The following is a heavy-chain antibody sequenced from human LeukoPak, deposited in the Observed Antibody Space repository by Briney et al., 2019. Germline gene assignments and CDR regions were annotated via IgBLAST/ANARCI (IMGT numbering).Heavy chain of an antibody. Sequence: GGSLRLSRAASGFTFSSYAMSWVRQAPGKGLEWVSAISGSGGITYYADSVKGRFTISRDNSKNTLYLQMNSLRAEDTAVYYCAKVLGYCSGGSCYYYGMDVWGQGTTVTVSS. CDR1: GFTFSSYA. V-gene: IGHV3-23*01. D-gene: IGHD2-15*01. CDR2: ISGSGGIT. J-gene: IGHJ6*02. CDR3: AKVLGYCSGGSCYYYGMDV.